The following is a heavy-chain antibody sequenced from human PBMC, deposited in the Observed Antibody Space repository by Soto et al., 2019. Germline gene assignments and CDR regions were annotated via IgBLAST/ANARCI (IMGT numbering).Heavy chain of an antibody. CDR3: ARDIRGYSRAFDY. Sequence: SETLSLTCTVSGDSVSSDSYYWTWIRQPPGKGLEWIGYIYSSGSTNYNPSLKSRVTISLDTSSNQFSLELTSVTAADTAIYYCARDIRGYSRAFDYWGQGTLVTVSS. CDR2: IYSSGST. CDR1: GDSVSSDSYY. J-gene: IGHJ4*02. D-gene: IGHD5-18*01. V-gene: IGHV4-61*01.